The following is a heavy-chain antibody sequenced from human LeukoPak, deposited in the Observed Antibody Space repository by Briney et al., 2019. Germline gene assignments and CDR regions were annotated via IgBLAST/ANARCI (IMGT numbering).Heavy chain of an antibody. CDR3: ARAEPPAAIGDYYYYMDV. V-gene: IGHV4-59*01. J-gene: IGHJ6*03. D-gene: IGHD2-2*01. Sequence: SETLSLTCTVSGGSISSYYWSWIRQPPGKGLEWIGYIYYSGSTNYNPSLKSRVTISVDTSKNQFSLKLSSVTAADTAVYYCARAEPPAAIGDYYYYMDVWGKGTTVTVSS. CDR1: GGSISSYY. CDR2: IYYSGST.